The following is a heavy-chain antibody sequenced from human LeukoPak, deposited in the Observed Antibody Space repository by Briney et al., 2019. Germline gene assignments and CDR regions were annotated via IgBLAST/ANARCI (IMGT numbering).Heavy chain of an antibody. Sequence: SETLSLTCTVPGGSISSSRYYWGWIRLPPGKWLGWIGCIYYSVSTYYNPSLKSRVTISVDTSKNQFSLKLSSVTAADTAVYYCATIPGYSSSWLIIWGQGTLVTVSS. CDR1: GGSISSSRYY. D-gene: IGHD6-13*01. V-gene: IGHV4-39*01. CDR2: IYYSVST. J-gene: IGHJ4*02. CDR3: ATIPGYSSSWLII.